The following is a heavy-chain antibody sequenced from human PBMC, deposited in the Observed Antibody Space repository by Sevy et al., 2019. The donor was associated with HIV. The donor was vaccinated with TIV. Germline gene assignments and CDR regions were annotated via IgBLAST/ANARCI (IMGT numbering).Heavy chain of an antibody. J-gene: IGHJ4*02. CDR3: ARDLEFYDYSDYGPAFNPDY. D-gene: IGHD4-17*01. Sequence: GGSLRLSCAASGFTFSTYGMHWVRQAPGKGLEWLAVIWFDGSNEYYADSVKGRFTISRDIAKNTLHLQMNSLRAEDTAVYYCARDLEFYDYSDYGPAFNPDYWGRGTLVTVSS. V-gene: IGHV3-33*01. CDR1: GFTFSTYG. CDR2: IWFDGSNE.